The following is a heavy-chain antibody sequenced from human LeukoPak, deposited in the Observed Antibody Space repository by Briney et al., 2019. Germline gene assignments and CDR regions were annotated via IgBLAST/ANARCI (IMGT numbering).Heavy chain of an antibody. V-gene: IGHV3-23*01. Sequence: GGSLRLSCAVSGFTFSNYAMNWVRRAPGKGLEWVSGISGSSGTIYYADSVKGRFTISRDNSQNTLYLQMNGLRAEDTAVYYCAQAVEMAIIPLYFDYWGQGTLVTVSS. CDR3: AQAVEMAIIPLYFDY. CDR2: ISGSSGTI. CDR1: GFTFSNYA. D-gene: IGHD5-24*01. J-gene: IGHJ4*02.